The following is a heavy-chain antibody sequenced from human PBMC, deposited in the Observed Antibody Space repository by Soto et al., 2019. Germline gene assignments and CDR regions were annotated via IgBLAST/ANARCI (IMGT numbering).Heavy chain of an antibody. Sequence: QTLSLTGDISGGSVSRNSAAWNWIRQSPSRGPEWLGRTYYRSKWYNDYAVSVKSRITINPDTSKNQFSLQLNSVTPEDTAVYYCARDLSDSSGDNYYYYYGMDVWGQGTTVTVSS. J-gene: IGHJ6*02. CDR3: ARDLSDSSGDNYYYYYGMDV. D-gene: IGHD3-22*01. CDR2: TYYRSKWYN. CDR1: GGSVSRNSAA. V-gene: IGHV6-1*01.